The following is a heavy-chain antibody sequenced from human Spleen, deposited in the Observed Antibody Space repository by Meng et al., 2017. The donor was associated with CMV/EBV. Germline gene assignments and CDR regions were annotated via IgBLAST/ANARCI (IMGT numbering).Heavy chain of an antibody. CDR3: ATEIKYYDGRGSSFDY. CDR1: GFSVNSNF. J-gene: IGHJ4*02. D-gene: IGHD3-22*01. Sequence: GGSLRLSCAASGFSVNSNFMNWVRQAPGKGLEWVSVIYTGGITYYADSVKGRFTISRDNSKNTVHLQMNNLRPGDTAVYYCATEIKYYDGRGSSFDYWGQGALVTVSS. CDR2: IYTGGIT. V-gene: IGHV3-53*01.